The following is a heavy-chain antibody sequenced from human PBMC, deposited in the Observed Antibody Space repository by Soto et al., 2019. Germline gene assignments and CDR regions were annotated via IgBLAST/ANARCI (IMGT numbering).Heavy chain of an antibody. Sequence: TLRHTYTVSGGYIGSGGDYWSRTRQHPGKGLEWIGYIYYSGSTYYNPSLKSRVTISVDTSKNQFSLKLSSVTAADTAVYYCARWDDYGDYYWGQGTLVTVSS. J-gene: IGHJ4*02. V-gene: IGHV4-31*03. CDR2: IYYSGST. D-gene: IGHD4-17*01. CDR3: ARWDDYGDYY. CDR1: GGYIGSGGDY.